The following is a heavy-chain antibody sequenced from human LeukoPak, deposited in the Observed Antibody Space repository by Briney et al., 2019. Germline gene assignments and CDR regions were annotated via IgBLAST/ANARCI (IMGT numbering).Heavy chain of an antibody. CDR2: ISYDGSNK. D-gene: IGHD3-16*02. CDR1: GFTFSSYS. Sequence: PGRSLRLSCAASGFTFSSYSMHWVRQAPGKGLEWVAVISYDGSNKYYADSVKDRFTISRDNSKNTLYLQTNSLRAEDTAVYYCAKDDPNDYVWGSYRWDYFDYWGQGTLVTVSS. J-gene: IGHJ4*02. V-gene: IGHV3-30*18. CDR3: AKDDPNDYVWGSYRWDYFDY.